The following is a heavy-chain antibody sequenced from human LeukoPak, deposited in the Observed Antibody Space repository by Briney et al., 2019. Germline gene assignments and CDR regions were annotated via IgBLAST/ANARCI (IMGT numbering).Heavy chain of an antibody. CDR3: ARALYGSGSYYDY. J-gene: IGHJ4*02. CDR2: INPNSGGT. CDR1: GYTFTGYY. D-gene: IGHD3-10*01. Sequence: ASVKVSCKASGYTFTGYYMHWVRQAPGQGLEWMGWINPNSGGTNYAQKFQGRVTMIRDTSISTAYMELSRLRSDDTAVYYCARALYGSGSYYDYWGQGTLVTVSS. V-gene: IGHV1-2*02.